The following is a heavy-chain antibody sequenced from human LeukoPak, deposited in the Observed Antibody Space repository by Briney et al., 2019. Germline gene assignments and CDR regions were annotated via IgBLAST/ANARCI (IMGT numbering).Heavy chain of an antibody. CDR1: GGTFSSYA. CDR2: IIPILGIA. CDR3: ARGSLTSGYDSFYYGMDV. V-gene: IGHV1-69*04. D-gene: IGHD5-12*01. Sequence: SVKVSCKASGGTFSSYAISWVRQAPGQGLEWMGRIIPILGIANYAQKFQGRVTITADKSTSTAYMELSSLRSEDTAVYYCARGSLTSGYDSFYYGMDVWGQGTTVTVSS. J-gene: IGHJ6*02.